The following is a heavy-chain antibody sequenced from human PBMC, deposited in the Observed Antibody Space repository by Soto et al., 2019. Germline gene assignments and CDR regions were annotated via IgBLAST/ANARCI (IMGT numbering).Heavy chain of an antibody. CDR1: GGSFSGYY. V-gene: IGHV4-34*01. Sequence: QVQLQQWGAGLLKPSETLSLTCAVYGGSFSGYYWSWIRQPPGKGLEWIGEINHSGSTNYNPSLKSRVTISGDTSKNQFSLKLSSVTAADTAVYYCARGTRGEYGSGSYYNGNWFDPWGQGTLVTVSS. D-gene: IGHD3-10*01. CDR2: INHSGST. CDR3: ARGTRGEYGSGSYYNGNWFDP. J-gene: IGHJ5*02.